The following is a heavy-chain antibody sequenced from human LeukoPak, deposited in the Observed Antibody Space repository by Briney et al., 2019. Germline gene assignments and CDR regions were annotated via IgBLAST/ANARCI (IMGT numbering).Heavy chain of an antibody. Sequence: GGSLRLSCATSGFTFSSYGINWVRQASGKGLEWVAGISYDGKKEFYPDSVKGRFTNSRDSIKNTVYLQMNSLRPEDTAVYYCARDDGSAGDFLRAIYWGQGASVTVAS. V-gene: IGHV3-30*03. D-gene: IGHD4-17*01. CDR2: ISYDGKKE. CDR1: GFTFSSYG. J-gene: IGHJ4*02. CDR3: ARDDGSAGDFLRAIY.